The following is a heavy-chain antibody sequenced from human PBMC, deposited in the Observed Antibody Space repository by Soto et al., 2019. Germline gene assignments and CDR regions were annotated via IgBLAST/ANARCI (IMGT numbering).Heavy chain of an antibody. V-gene: IGHV1-46*03. CDR3: TRGSTVVTLDYFDS. CDR2: IDPSGGST. D-gene: IGHD2-15*01. J-gene: IGHJ4*02. Sequence: QVQLVQSGAEVKKPGASVKVSCKASGYTVTRHYMHWVRQAPGQGLEWMGIIDPSGGSTTYAQKCQDRVTMTRDMSTRTVYMELRSLRSDDTAIYYCTRGSTVVTLDYFDSWGQGTLVTVSS. CDR1: GYTVTRHY.